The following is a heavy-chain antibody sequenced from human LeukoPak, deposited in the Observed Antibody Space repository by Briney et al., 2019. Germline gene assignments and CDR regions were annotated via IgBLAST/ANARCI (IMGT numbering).Heavy chain of an antibody. CDR3: AGDTKIYGDYVGWYFDL. Sequence: ASVKVSCKASGGTFSSYDISWVRHAPGQGLEWMGGIIPIFGTTNYAQKFQGRVPITADESTSRAYMELSSLRSEDTAVYYCAGDTKIYGDYVGWYFDLWGRGTLVSVSS. V-gene: IGHV1-69*01. J-gene: IGHJ2*01. CDR1: GGTFSSYD. CDR2: IIPIFGTT. D-gene: IGHD4-17*01.